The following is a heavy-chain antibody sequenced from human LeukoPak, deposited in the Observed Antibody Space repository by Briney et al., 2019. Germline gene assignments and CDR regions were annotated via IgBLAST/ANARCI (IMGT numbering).Heavy chain of an antibody. D-gene: IGHD5-24*01. CDR1: GYTFTSYY. Sequence: GASVKVSRKSSGYTFTSYYMYWVRQAPGQGLEWMGIINPSGGSTSYAQKFQGRVTMTRDTSTSTVYMELSSLRSEDTAVYYCARDGEMTTKLYYFDYWGQGTLVTVSS. J-gene: IGHJ4*02. V-gene: IGHV1-46*01. CDR2: INPSGGST. CDR3: ARDGEMTTKLYYFDY.